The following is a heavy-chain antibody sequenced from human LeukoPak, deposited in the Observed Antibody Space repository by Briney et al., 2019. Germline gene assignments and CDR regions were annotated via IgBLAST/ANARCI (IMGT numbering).Heavy chain of an antibody. CDR2: ISGSGGST. Sequence: GGSLRLSCAASGFTFSSYAMSWVRQAPGKGLEWVSAISGSGGSTYYADSVKGRFTIPRDNSKNTLYLQMNSLRAEDTAVYYCARQDMVRGVNAFDIWGQGTMVTVSS. V-gene: IGHV3-23*01. CDR1: GFTFSSYA. D-gene: IGHD3-10*01. J-gene: IGHJ3*02. CDR3: ARQDMVRGVNAFDI.